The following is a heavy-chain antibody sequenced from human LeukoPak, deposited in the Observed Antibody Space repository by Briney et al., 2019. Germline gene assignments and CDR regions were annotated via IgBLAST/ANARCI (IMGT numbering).Heavy chain of an antibody. J-gene: IGHJ6*03. CDR1: GYSFTNFD. V-gene: IGHV1-8*01. D-gene: IGHD6-19*01. Sequence: ASVKVSCKASGYSFTNFDVNWVRQATGQGLEWMGWMNPNSGNKGYAQKFQGRVTMTMNTSITTAYMELSSLRSEDTAVYYCARGPQWRGDYYYIDVWGRGTTVTVSS. CDR2: MNPNSGNK. CDR3: ARGPQWRGDYYYIDV.